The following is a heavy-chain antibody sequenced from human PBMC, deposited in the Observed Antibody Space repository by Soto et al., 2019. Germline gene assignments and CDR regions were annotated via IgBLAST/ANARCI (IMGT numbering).Heavy chain of an antibody. Sequence: QVQLVQSGAEVKKPGASVKVSCKASGYTFTTYVIHWVRQDPGQRLEWMGWINAGNDNTTYSQKFQGRVTITMDTSASTVFMKLSCLSSEATAGDYCERVGHYSPGIDVWGQGTTVTVSS. V-gene: IGHV1-3*01. CDR3: ERVGHYSPGIDV. J-gene: IGHJ6*02. CDR1: GYTFTTYV. D-gene: IGHD2-21*01. CDR2: INAGNDNT.